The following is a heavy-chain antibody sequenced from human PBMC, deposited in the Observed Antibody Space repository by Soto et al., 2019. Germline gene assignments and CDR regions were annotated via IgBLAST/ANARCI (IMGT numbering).Heavy chain of an antibody. D-gene: IGHD3-3*01. Sequence: QVQLVQSGAEVKKSGSSVKVSCKASGATFTSYAISWVRQAPGQGLEWMGGIIPMFDTANYAQKSQGRVTITADDSTSTAYMEMSSLRSEDTAVYYCARPTIFGVLDVWGQGTTVTVFS. CDR1: GATFTSYA. CDR2: IIPMFDTA. CDR3: ARPTIFGVLDV. V-gene: IGHV1-69*01. J-gene: IGHJ6*02.